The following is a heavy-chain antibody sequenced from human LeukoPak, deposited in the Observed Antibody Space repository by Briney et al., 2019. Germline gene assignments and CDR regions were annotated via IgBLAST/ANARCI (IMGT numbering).Heavy chain of an antibody. CDR2: IWYDGSNK. CDR3: ARDSSGWSHDAFDI. Sequence: GRSLRLSCAASGFTFNNYGMHWVRQAPGKGLEWVAVIWYDGSNKYYADSVKGRFTISRDNSKNTLYLQMNSLRAADTAVYYCARDSSGWSHDAFDIWGQGTVVTVSS. CDR1: GFTFNNYG. V-gene: IGHV3-33*01. D-gene: IGHD6-19*01. J-gene: IGHJ3*02.